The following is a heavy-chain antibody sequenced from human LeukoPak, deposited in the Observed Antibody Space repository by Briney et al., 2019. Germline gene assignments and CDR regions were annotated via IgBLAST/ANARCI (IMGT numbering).Heavy chain of an antibody. Sequence: SETLSLTCTVSGGSISSYYWSWIRQPPGKGLEWIGYIYYSGSTNYNPSLKSRVTISVDTSKNQFSLKLSSVTAADTAAYYCAREGLGYCTNGVCYETNYYYYYYMDVWGKGTTVTVSS. CDR2: IYYSGST. J-gene: IGHJ6*03. D-gene: IGHD2-8*01. CDR3: AREGLGYCTNGVCYETNYYYYYYMDV. V-gene: IGHV4-59*01. CDR1: GGSISSYY.